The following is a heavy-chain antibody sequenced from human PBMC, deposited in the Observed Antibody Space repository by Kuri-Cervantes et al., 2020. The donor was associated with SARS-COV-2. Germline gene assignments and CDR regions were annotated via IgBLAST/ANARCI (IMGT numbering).Heavy chain of an antibody. D-gene: IGHD1-1*01. Sequence: WGSLRLTCAASGFTFSSYWMSWVRQAPGKGLEWVANIKQDGSEKYYVDSVKGRFTISRANAKNMLFLQMNSLRAEDTAVYYCVRDGDHWNFDYWGQGTLVTVSS. CDR3: VRDGDHWNFDY. CDR2: IKQDGSEK. J-gene: IGHJ4*02. V-gene: IGHV3-7*01. CDR1: GFTFSSYW.